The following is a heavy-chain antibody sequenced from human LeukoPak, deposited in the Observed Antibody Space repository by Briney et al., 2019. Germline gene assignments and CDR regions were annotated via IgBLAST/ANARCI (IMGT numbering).Heavy chain of an antibody. D-gene: IGHD6-13*01. CDR2: IYYSGTT. CDR3: ARGEDIAAAGLDY. Sequence: SETLSLTCAVSGYSISSGYYWGWIRQPPGKGLEWIGSIYYSGTTYYSPSLKSRVTISADTSQNQFSLKLTSMTAADTAVYYCARGEDIAAAGLDYWGQGTLVTVSS. V-gene: IGHV4-38-2*01. J-gene: IGHJ4*02. CDR1: GYSISSGYY.